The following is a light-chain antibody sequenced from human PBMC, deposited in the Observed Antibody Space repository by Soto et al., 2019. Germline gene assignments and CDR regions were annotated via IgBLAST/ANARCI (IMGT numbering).Light chain of an antibody. Sequence: QSVLTQPPSASGSPGQSITISCTGTSSDVGSYNLVSWYQQHPGKAPKLIMYEDSNRPSGVSNRFSGSNSANTASLTISGLQTEDEADYYCSSYAGLSTYVFGSGTKVTVL. V-gene: IGLV2-23*01. CDR2: EDS. CDR3: SSYAGLSTYV. J-gene: IGLJ1*01. CDR1: SSDVGSYNL.